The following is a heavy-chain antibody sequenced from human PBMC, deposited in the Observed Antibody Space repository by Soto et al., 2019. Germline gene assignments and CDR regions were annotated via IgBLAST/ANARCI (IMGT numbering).Heavy chain of an antibody. CDR1: GFTFRDYC. CDR3: AREYYYTMDV. J-gene: IGHJ6*02. V-gene: IGHV3-11*05. CDR2: IDSSTKYT. Sequence: GSLRLSCEASGFTFRDYCMTWFRQAPGKGLEWLSYIDSSTKYTNYADSVKGRFTISRDNAKNSLYLQMNSLRADDTAVYYCAREYYYTMDVWGQGTMVTVSS.